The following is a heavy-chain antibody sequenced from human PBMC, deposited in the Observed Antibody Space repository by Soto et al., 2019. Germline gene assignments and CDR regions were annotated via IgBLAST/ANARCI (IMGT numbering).Heavy chain of an antibody. V-gene: IGHV4-59*01. D-gene: IGHD6-13*01. CDR3: AREASSSWVGNWLDP. Sequence: SETLSLTCTVSGGSISSYYWSWIRQPPGKGLEWIGYIYYSGSTNYNPSLKSRVTISVDTSKNQFSLKLSSVTAADTAVYYCAREASSSWVGNWLDPWGQGTLVTVSS. CDR2: IYYSGST. CDR1: GGSISSYY. J-gene: IGHJ5*02.